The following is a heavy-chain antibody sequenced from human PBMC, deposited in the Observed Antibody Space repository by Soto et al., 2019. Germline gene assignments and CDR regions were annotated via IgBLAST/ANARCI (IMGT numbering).Heavy chain of an antibody. CDR2: VSGTGGNT. CDR1: GFTFSTYA. D-gene: IGHD2-15*01. CDR3: VKGRSALSGGSQYYFDY. V-gene: IGHV3-23*01. J-gene: IGHJ4*02. Sequence: GGSLRLSCAASGFTFSTYAMSWVRQAPGKGLEWVSGVSGTGGNTYYADSVKGRFTISRDNSKSMLYVQMNSLRAEDTAIYFCVKGRSALSGGSQYYFDYWGQGTLVTVSS.